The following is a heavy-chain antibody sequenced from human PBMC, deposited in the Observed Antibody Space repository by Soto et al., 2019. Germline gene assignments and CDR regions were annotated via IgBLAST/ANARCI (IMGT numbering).Heavy chain of an antibody. Sequence: GGSLRLSCAASGFTFSSSAMSWVRQAPGKGLEWVSPISGTGASTYYADSVKGRFTISRDSSKNTMFRQMSSLRAEDTAVYYCAKDPPFGTMSRGWVAWGKGTLVTVSS. V-gene: IGHV3-23*01. CDR2: ISGTGAST. D-gene: IGHD3-10*01. CDR3: AKDPPFGTMSRGWVA. CDR1: GFTFSSSA. J-gene: IGHJ5*02.